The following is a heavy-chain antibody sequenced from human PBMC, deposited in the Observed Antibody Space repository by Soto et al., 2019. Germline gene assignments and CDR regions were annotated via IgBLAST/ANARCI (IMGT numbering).Heavy chain of an antibody. CDR3: ANLGVSRGSSWYADAFDI. CDR1: GFTFSSYG. D-gene: IGHD6-13*01. J-gene: IGHJ3*02. CDR2: ISYDGSNK. V-gene: IGHV3-30*18. Sequence: GGSLRLSCAASGFTFSSYGMHWVRQAPGKGLEWVAVISYDGSNKYYADSVKGRFTISRDNSKNTLYLQMNSLRAEDTAVYYCANLGVSRGSSWYADAFDIWGQGTMVTVSS.